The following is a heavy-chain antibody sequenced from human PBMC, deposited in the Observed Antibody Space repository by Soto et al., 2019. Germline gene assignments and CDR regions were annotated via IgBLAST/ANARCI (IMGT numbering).Heavy chain of an antibody. V-gene: IGHV4-59*01. CDR2: ISYSGCT. Sequence: ESLSHTCTVTGGSSSSDYWSWIRQPPGKGLEWIGLISYSGCTNFTPSLQSRVTISVHTSKNQFSLKLSSVTAAVTAVYYCARQQWLVLNAFDIWGQGTMVTVS. CDR3: ARQQWLVLNAFDI. CDR1: GGSSSSDY. J-gene: IGHJ3*02. D-gene: IGHD6-19*01.